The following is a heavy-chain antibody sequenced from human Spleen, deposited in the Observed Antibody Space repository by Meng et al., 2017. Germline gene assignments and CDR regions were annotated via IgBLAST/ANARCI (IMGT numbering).Heavy chain of an antibody. CDR3: ARDDRAYCSGGTCSGPYDY. Sequence: GESLKISCAASGFTFSGYAMHWVRQAPGKGLDWVTIISYDGSNKYYADSVKGRFTVSRDNSKNTLYLQMNGLRTEDTAVYYCARDDRAYCSGGTCSGPYDYWGQGTLVTVSS. D-gene: IGHD2-15*01. CDR2: ISYDGSNK. V-gene: IGHV3-30*04. J-gene: IGHJ4*02. CDR1: GFTFSGYA.